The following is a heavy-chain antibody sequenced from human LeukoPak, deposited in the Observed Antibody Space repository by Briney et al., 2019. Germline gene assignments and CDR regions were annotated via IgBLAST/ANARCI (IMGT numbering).Heavy chain of an antibody. Sequence: SETLSLTCTVSGGSISSYYWSWIRQPPGKGLEWIGSIYHSGSTYYNPSLKSRVTISVDTSKNQFSLKLSSVTAADTAVYYCARDITKGGYFYYFDYWGQGTLVTVSS. CDR1: GGSISSYY. J-gene: IGHJ4*02. CDR3: ARDITKGGYFYYFDY. CDR2: IYHSGST. V-gene: IGHV4-38-2*02. D-gene: IGHD1-26*01.